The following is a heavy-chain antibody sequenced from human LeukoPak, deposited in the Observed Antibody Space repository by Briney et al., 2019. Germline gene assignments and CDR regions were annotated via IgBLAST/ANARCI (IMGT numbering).Heavy chain of an antibody. V-gene: IGHV3-74*01. Sequence: GGSLRLSCAASGFTFSNYWMHWVRQVPGKGLVWVSRINPGGSSTTYADSVKGRFTISRDNAKNTLYLQMSSLRAEDTAVYYCARSNQADDYWGQGTLVTVSS. J-gene: IGHJ4*02. D-gene: IGHD4-11*01. CDR1: GFTFSNYW. CDR3: ARSNQADDY. CDR2: INPGGSST.